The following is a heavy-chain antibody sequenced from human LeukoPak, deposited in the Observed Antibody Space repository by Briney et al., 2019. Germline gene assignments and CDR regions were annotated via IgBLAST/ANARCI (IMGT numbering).Heavy chain of an antibody. J-gene: IGHJ3*02. Sequence: SETLSLTCTASGGSISSYYWSWIRQPAGKGLEWIGRIYTSGSTNYNPSLKSRVTMSVDTSKNQFSLKLSSVTAADTAVYYCARRRDYWDSSGYHADAFDIWGQGTMVTVSS. D-gene: IGHD3-22*01. V-gene: IGHV4-4*07. CDR3: ARRRDYWDSSGYHADAFDI. CDR1: GGSISSYY. CDR2: IYTSGST.